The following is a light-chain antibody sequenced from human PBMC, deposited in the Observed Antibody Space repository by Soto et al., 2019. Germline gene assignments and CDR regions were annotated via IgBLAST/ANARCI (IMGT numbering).Light chain of an antibody. CDR2: GAY. CDR1: QSVSSNH. V-gene: IGKV3-20*01. CDR3: QQYGGSTYT. Sequence: EIVLTQSPGSLSLSPRERATLSCRASQSVSSNHLAWYQQKPGQAPRLLIYGAYRRAAGIPDRFSGSGSGTDFTLTISRLEPEDFAVYYCQQYGGSTYTFGQGTKVEI. J-gene: IGKJ2*01.